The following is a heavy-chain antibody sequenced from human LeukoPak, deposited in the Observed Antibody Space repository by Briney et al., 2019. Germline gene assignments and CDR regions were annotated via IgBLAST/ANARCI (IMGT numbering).Heavy chain of an antibody. Sequence: GGPLSSPFPASGFPFGAIGRNWVPQPPGKGRKGVAKIKQDGSEKYYVDSVKGRFTISRDNAKNSLYLQMNSLRAEDTAVYYCARAPTRYYDAYYYMDVWGKGTTVTISS. CDR1: GFPFGAIG. CDR3: ARAPTRYYDAYYYMDV. CDR2: IKQDGSEK. V-gene: IGHV3-7*01. D-gene: IGHD3-22*01. J-gene: IGHJ6*03.